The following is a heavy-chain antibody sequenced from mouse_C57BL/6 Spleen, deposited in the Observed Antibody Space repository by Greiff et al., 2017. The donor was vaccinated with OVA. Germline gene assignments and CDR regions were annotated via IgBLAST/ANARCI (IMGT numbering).Heavy chain of an antibody. D-gene: IGHD1-1*01. CDR2: IDPETGGT. CDR1: GYTFTDYE. CDR3: TRRTSCAMDY. V-gene: IGHV1-15*01. Sequence: VQLQQSGAELVRPGASVTLSCKASGYTFTDYEMHWVKQTPVHGLEWIGAIDPETGGTAYNQKFKGKAILTADKSSSTAYMELSSLTSEDSAVFYCTRRTSCAMDYWGQGTTVTVSS. J-gene: IGHJ4*01.